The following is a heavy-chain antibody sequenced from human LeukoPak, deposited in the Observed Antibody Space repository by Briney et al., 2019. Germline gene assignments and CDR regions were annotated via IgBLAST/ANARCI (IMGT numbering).Heavy chain of an antibody. CDR1: GFPLSSYA. V-gene: IGHV3-23*01. CDR3: AKDLSVEEISWRVVATFVGDYFDY. CDR2: TSSSDPGT. J-gene: IGHJ4*02. D-gene: IGHD5-12*01. Sequence: GGSLRLSCAASGFPLSSYAMSWVRQASGRGLEWVSATSSSDPGTYYADSVKGRFTISRDNSKNTLYLQMNSLRAEDTAVYYCAKDLSVEEISWRVVATFVGDYFDYWGQGTLVTVSS.